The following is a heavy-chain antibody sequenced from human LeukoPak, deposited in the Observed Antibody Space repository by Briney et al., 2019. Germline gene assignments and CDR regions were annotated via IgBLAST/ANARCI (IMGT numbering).Heavy chain of an antibody. J-gene: IGHJ4*02. CDR2: LFYTGST. Sequence: SETLSLTCTVSGGSISSSRYYWGWIRQPPGKGLEWIGSLFYTGSTYYNPSLRRRVTISVDTSKNQFSLKLSSVTAADTAVYYCASGWYYFDYWGQGTLVTVSS. CDR3: ASGWYYFDY. V-gene: IGHV4-39*01. CDR1: GGSISSSRYY. D-gene: IGHD6-19*01.